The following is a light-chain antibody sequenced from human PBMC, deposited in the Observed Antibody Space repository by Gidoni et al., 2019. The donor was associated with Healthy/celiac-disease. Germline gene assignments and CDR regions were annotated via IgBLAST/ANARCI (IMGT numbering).Light chain of an antibody. CDR3: QAWDSSTGV. V-gene: IGLV3-1*01. CDR1: TLGDKY. Sequence: SYELTQPASVSVSPGQTAITTCSGGTLGDKYACWYQQKKGQSPMLVIYQQSKRPSALPERFSGSYSGNTATLTIRGTQAMDGADYYCQAWDSSTGVFGGWTKLPVL. CDR2: QQS. J-gene: IGLJ2*01.